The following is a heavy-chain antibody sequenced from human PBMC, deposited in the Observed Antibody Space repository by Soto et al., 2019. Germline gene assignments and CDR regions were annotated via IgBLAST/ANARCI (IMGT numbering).Heavy chain of an antibody. CDR2: IYYSGST. Sequence: QLQLQESGPGLVKPSETLSLTCTVSGGSISSSSYYWGWIRQPPGKGLEWIGSIYYSGSTYYNPSLKIRVTISVDTSKNQFSLKLSSVTAADTAVYYCARQDQQWLVGSWFDYWGQGTLVTVSS. J-gene: IGHJ4*02. V-gene: IGHV4-39*01. CDR3: ARQDQQWLVGSWFDY. D-gene: IGHD6-19*01. CDR1: GGSISSSSYY.